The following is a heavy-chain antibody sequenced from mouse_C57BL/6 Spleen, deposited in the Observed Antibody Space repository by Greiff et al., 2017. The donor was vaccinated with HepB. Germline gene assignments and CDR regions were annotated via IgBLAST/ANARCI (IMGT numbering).Heavy chain of an antibody. Sequence: QVQLQQPGAELVKPGASVKMSCKASGYTFTSYWITWVKQRPGQGLEWIGDIYPGSGSTNYNEKFKSKATLTVDTSSSTAYMQLSSLTSEDSAVYYCARGVFYSNYFDYWGQGTTLTVSS. CDR2: IYPGSGST. CDR1: GYTFTSYW. V-gene: IGHV1-55*01. CDR3: ARGVFYSNYFDY. D-gene: IGHD2-5*01. J-gene: IGHJ2*01.